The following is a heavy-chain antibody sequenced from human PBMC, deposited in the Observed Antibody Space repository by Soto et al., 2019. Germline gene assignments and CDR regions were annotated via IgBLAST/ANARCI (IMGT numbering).Heavy chain of an antibody. CDR2: IYYNGNT. CDR1: GGSIIGYD. D-gene: IGHD3-22*01. Sequence: PSETLSLTCTVSGGSIIGYDWSWIRQPPGKGLEWIGYIYYNGNTNYNPSLKSRVTISVDTSKNQFSLKLSSVTAADTAIYYCTRGPSPSRRYYESSGYFSSFDYWGQGILVTVSS. J-gene: IGHJ4*02. V-gene: IGHV4-59*01. CDR3: TRGPSPSRRYYESSGYFSSFDY.